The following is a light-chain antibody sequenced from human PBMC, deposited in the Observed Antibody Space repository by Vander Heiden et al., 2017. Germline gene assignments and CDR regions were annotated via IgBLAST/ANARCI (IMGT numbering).Light chain of an antibody. Sequence: QLVLTQSPSASASLGAPVKLTCTLRSGHSNYAIAWHQQQPEKGPRFLMKLNSDGSHSNGDGIPDRFSGSSSGAERYLTISSLQSEDEADYYCQTWGTGSWVFGGGTKLTVL. CDR1: SGHSNYA. V-gene: IGLV4-69*01. J-gene: IGLJ3*02. CDR2: LNSDGSH. CDR3: QTWGTGSWV.